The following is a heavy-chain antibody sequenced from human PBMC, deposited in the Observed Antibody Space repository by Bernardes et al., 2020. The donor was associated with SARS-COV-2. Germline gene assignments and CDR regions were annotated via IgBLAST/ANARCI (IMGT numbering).Heavy chain of an antibody. CDR3: AKVQAIFWIRPYNSGMDV. V-gene: IGHV1-18*04. CDR2: ISAYKGDT. D-gene: IGHD5-18*01. J-gene: IGHJ6*02. Sequence: ASVKVSCRASGYTFSYYGINWVRQAPGQGLEWMGWISAYKGDTNYAEEIEGRATLTTDTSTNTAYLELRSLRSEDTAIYYCAKVQAIFWIRPYNSGMDVWGQGTTVTVSS. CDR1: GYTFSYYG.